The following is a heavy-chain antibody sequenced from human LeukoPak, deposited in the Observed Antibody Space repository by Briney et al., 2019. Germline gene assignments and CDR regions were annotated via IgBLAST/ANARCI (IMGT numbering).Heavy chain of an antibody. CDR3: ARTSGTHYYGTSGYFPDH. Sequence: GGSLRPSCAASGFTFSTYWMHWVRQAPGKGLVWVSRINSDGSSTSYADSVKGRFTISRDNANNSLYLQMNSLRAEDTAVYYCARTSGTHYYGTSGYFPDHWGQGTLVTVSS. J-gene: IGHJ4*02. CDR1: GFTFSTYW. D-gene: IGHD3-22*01. CDR2: INSDGSST. V-gene: IGHV3-74*01.